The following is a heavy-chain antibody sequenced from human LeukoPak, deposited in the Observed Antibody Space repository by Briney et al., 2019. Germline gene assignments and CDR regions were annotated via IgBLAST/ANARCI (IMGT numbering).Heavy chain of an antibody. Sequence: GGPLRLSCSASGFTFSGYAMHWVRQAPGKGLEYVSAIISNGESTYYSDSVKDRFTISRDNSKNTLYLQMSSLRPEDTAVYYCVKSASTWYLFDYWGQGTLVTVSS. CDR2: IISNGEST. CDR3: VKSASTWYLFDY. V-gene: IGHV3-64*03. D-gene: IGHD6-13*01. J-gene: IGHJ4*02. CDR1: GFTFSGYA.